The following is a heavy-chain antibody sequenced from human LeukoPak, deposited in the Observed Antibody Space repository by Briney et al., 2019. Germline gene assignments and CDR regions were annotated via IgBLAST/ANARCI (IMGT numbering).Heavy chain of an antibody. J-gene: IGHJ6*03. V-gene: IGHV1-69*13. CDR1: GGTFSNYA. CDR3: ASTRYPAYCGGDCDLDYYYYMDV. Sequence: ASVKVSCKASGGTFSNYAISWVRQAPGQGLEWMGGIIPIFGTANYAQKFQGRVTITADESTSTAYMELSSLRSEDTAVYYCASTRYPAYCGGDCDLDYYYYMDVWGKGTTVTISS. CDR2: IIPIFGTA. D-gene: IGHD2-21*02.